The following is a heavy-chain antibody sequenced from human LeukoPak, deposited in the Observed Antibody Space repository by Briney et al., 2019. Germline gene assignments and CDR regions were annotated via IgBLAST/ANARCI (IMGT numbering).Heavy chain of an antibody. J-gene: IGHJ4*02. CDR3: ARDNNSSGYYYGY. CDR2: IYHSGNT. D-gene: IGHD3-22*01. V-gene: IGHV4-38-2*02. Sequence: SETLSLTCTVSGYSISSGYYWGWIRQPPGKGLEWIGSIYHSGNTYYNPSLKSRVTISLDTSKNQFSLKLSSVTAADTAVYYCARDNNSSGYYYGYWGQGTLVTVSS. CDR1: GYSISSGYY.